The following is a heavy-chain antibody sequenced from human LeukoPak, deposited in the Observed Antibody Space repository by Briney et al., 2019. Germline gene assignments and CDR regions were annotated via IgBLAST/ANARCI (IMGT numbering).Heavy chain of an antibody. D-gene: IGHD7-27*01. J-gene: IGHJ4*02. V-gene: IGHV3-23*01. Sequence: GGSLRLSCAASGFTFSNYAMSWVRQAPGKGLEWVSAISGSGGSAYYAESVKGRFTISRDNSKNTLYLQMNSLRAEDTAVYYCAIDPNWGTHSWGQGVLVTVSS. CDR1: GFTFSNYA. CDR2: ISGSGGSA. CDR3: AIDPNWGTHS.